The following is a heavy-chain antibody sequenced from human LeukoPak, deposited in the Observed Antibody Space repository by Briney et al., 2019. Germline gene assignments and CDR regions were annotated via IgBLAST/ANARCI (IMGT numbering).Heavy chain of an antibody. V-gene: IGHV4-59*01. CDR1: GGSFSGYY. Sequence: SETLSLTCAVYGGSFSGYYWSWIRQPPGKGLEWIGYIYYSGSTNYNPSLKSRVTISVDTSKNQFSLKLSSVTAADTAVYYCARYGSGIDYWGQGTLVTVSS. CDR3: ARYGSGIDY. CDR2: IYYSGST. J-gene: IGHJ4*02. D-gene: IGHD3-10*01.